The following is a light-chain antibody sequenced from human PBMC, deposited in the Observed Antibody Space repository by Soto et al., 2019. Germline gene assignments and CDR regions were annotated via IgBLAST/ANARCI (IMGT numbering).Light chain of an antibody. CDR1: QSVSSNY. CDR2: GTS. V-gene: IGKV3-20*01. Sequence: ENVLTQSPGTLSLSPGERATPSCRASQSVSSNYLAWYQQKPGQAPRLLIYGTSSRATGIPDRFSGSGSGTDFTLTISRLEPEDFAVYYCQQYDSSSITFGQGTRLEIK. J-gene: IGKJ5*01. CDR3: QQYDSSSIT.